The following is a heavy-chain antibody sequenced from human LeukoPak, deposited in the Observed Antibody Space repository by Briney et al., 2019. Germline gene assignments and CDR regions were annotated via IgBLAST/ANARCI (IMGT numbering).Heavy chain of an antibody. D-gene: IGHD2-2*01. CDR3: ARDQLYCSSSSCRNLGWFDP. CDR2: IYYSGNT. J-gene: IGHJ5*02. Sequence: PSGTLSLTCSVSGGSISSSAYYWGWIRQPPGQGLEWIGSIYYSGNTYYNPSLKSPVTISIDTSENQFSLRLISVTAADTAVYYCARDQLYCSSSSCRNLGWFDPWGQGTLVTVSS. V-gene: IGHV4-39*07. CDR1: GGSISSSAYY.